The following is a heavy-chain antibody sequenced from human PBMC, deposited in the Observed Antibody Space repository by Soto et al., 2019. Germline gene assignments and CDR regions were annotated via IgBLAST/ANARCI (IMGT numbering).Heavy chain of an antibody. D-gene: IGHD1-26*01. CDR2: IYSAGNT. CDR1: GFTVSSNY. J-gene: IGHJ6*02. V-gene: IGHV3-66*01. Sequence: PGGSLRLSCAASGFTVSSNYMSWVRQAPGKGLEWISIIYSAGNTYYADSVKGRFKNSRDNSKNTMYIQMNSLGAEYTAVYYCARDFVVGGPTINYYYGMDVWGQGT. CDR3: ARDFVVGGPTINYYYGMDV.